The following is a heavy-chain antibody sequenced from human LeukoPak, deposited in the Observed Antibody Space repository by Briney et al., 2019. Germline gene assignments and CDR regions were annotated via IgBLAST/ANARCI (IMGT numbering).Heavy chain of an antibody. V-gene: IGHV3-23*01. CDR3: AKGHIVVVPAAIMEVFDY. D-gene: IGHD2-2*01. CDR2: ISGSGGST. Sequence: GGSLRLSCAASAFTFSSYAMSWVRQAPGKGLEWVSAISGSGGSTYYADSVKGRFTISRDNSKNTLYLQMNSLRAEDTAVYYCAKGHIVVVPAAIMEVFDYWGQGTLVTVSS. J-gene: IGHJ4*02. CDR1: AFTFSSYA.